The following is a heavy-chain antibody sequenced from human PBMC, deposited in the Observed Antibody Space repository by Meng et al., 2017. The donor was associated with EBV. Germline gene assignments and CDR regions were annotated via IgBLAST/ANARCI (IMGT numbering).Heavy chain of an antibody. CDR1: GYTFTGYY. J-gene: IGHJ4*02. D-gene: IGHD6-19*01. V-gene: IGHV1-2*06. Sequence: VQLWQAGAEVKKPGASGKVACKASGYTFTGYYRHRGRQAPGQGLEWMGRINPNSGGTNYAQKFQGRVTMTRETSISTAYMELSRLRSDDTAVYYCARVGIAVAGTGDYWGQGTLVTVSS. CDR2: INPNSGGT. CDR3: ARVGIAVAGTGDY.